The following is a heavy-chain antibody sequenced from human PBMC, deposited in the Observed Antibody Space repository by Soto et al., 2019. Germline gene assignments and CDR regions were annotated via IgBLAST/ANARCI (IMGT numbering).Heavy chain of an antibody. Sequence: QVQLVQSGAEVRKPGASVKVSCRASGYTLGTYDINWVRQAPGQGLEWMGWLSPSTGNTGYAQKFQGRVTMTSDTSITTAYMDLRNLRSDNTAVYYCARYFNPLDVWGQGTTVTVSS. CDR2: LSPSTGNT. CDR1: GYTLGTYD. V-gene: IGHV1-8*01. J-gene: IGHJ6*02. CDR3: ARYFNPLDV. D-gene: IGHD3-9*01.